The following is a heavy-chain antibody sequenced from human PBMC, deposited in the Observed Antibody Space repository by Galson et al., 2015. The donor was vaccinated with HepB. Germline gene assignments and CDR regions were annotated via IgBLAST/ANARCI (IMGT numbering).Heavy chain of an antibody. Sequence: SLRLSCAASGFTFSSYAMHWVRQAPGKGLEWVAVISYDGSNKYYADSVKGRFTISRDNSKNTLYLQMNSLRAEDTAVYYCARSRGNYDAVSFWGQGTLVTVSS. CDR3: ARSRGNYDAVSF. J-gene: IGHJ4*02. V-gene: IGHV3-30*04. D-gene: IGHD3-16*02. CDR1: GFTFSSYA. CDR2: ISYDGSNK.